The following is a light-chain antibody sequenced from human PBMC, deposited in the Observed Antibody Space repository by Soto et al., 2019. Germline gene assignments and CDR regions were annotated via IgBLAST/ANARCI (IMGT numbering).Light chain of an antibody. CDR1: QGIRNE. CDR2: AAS. CDR3: LQHSSYPPT. V-gene: IGKV1-17*01. J-gene: IGKJ1*01. Sequence: DIQMTQSPSSLSASVGDRVTITWRASQGIRNELGWYQQKPGKAPKRLIYAASSLQRGVPSRFSGSGSETDFTLTISSLQPEDFATYFCLQHSSYPPTFGQGTRLEVK.